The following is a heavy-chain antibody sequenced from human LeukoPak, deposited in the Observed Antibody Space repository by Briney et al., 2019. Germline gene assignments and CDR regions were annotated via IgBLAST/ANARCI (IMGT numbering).Heavy chain of an antibody. D-gene: IGHD3-22*01. CDR1: GGSISSYY. CDR2: IYYSGST. J-gene: IGHJ3*02. Sequence: SSETLSLTCAVSGGSISSYYWSWIRQPPGKGLEWIGYIYYSGSTNYNPSLKSRVTISVDTSKNQFSLKVSSVTAADTAVYYCARDSPYYDSSGYQGSFDIWGQGTMVTVSS. CDR3: ARDSPYYDSSGYQGSFDI. V-gene: IGHV4-59*01.